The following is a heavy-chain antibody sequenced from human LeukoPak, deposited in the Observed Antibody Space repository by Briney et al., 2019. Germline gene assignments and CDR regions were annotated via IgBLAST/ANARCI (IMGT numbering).Heavy chain of an antibody. D-gene: IGHD3-22*01. CDR1: GFTFDDYG. J-gene: IGHJ4*02. CDR3: ARATFYYDSSGSLFAGDYFDS. V-gene: IGHV3-20*04. CDR2: INWNGDST. Sequence: PGGSLRLSCAASGFTFDDYGMTWVRQAPGKGLEWVSGINWNGDSTGYTDSVKGRFTISGDNAKNTLHLQMNSLRAEDTALYYCARATFYYDSSGSLFAGDYFDSWGQGTLVTVST.